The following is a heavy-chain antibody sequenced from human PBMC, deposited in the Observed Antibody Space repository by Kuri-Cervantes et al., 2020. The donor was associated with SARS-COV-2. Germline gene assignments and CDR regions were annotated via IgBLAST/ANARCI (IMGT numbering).Heavy chain of an antibody. Sequence: GSLRLSCTVPGGSISSSSYYWGWIRQPPGKGLEWIGSIYYSGSTYYNPSLKSRVTISVDTSKNQFSLKLSSVTAADTAVYYCASWAIAARRDFDYWGQGTLVTVSS. D-gene: IGHD6-6*01. CDR1: GGSISSSSYY. V-gene: IGHV4-39*01. J-gene: IGHJ4*02. CDR2: IYYSGST. CDR3: ASWAIAARRDFDY.